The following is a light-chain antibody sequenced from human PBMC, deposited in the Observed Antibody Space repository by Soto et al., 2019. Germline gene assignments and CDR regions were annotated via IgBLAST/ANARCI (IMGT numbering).Light chain of an antibody. CDR1: SFNIGSNT. Sequence: QSVLTQPPSASGTPGQRVTISCSGSSFNIGSNTVNWYQQLPGTAPKLLIFSNNQRPSGVPDRFSGSKSGTSASLAISGLQSEDEADYYCAAWDDNLNGVIFGGGTKLTVL. J-gene: IGLJ2*01. CDR3: AAWDDNLNGVI. CDR2: SNN. V-gene: IGLV1-44*01.